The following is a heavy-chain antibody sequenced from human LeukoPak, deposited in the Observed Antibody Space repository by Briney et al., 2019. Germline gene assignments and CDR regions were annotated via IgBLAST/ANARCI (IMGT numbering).Heavy chain of an antibody. CDR3: ARDMTTATTCYLQH. D-gene: IGHD4-17*01. CDR1: AFTFSSYA. CDR2: ISGSGGTT. Sequence: GGSLRLSCAASAFTFSSYAMSWVRQAPGKGLEWVSAISGSGGTTYYADSVKGRFTISRDNARNSLYLQMNSLRAEDTAVYYCARDMTTATTCYLQHWGQGTLVTVSS. J-gene: IGHJ1*01. V-gene: IGHV3-23*01.